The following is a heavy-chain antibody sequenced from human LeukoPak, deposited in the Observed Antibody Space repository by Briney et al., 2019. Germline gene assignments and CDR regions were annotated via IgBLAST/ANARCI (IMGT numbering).Heavy chain of an antibody. V-gene: IGHV1-69*04. D-gene: IGHD3-10*01. J-gene: IGHJ4*02. CDR3: ARVGSQFGDGLLEDD. CDR2: IIPILGIA. CDR1: GGTFSSYA. Sequence: GASVKVSCKASGGTFSSYAISWVRQAPGQGLEWMGRIIPILGIANYAQKFQGRVTITADKSTSTAYMELSSLRSEDTAVYYCARVGSQFGDGLLEDDWGQGTLVTVSS.